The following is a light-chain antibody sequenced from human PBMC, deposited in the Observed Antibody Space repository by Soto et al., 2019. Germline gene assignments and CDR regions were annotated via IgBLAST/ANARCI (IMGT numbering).Light chain of an antibody. Sequence: QSALTQPRSLSGSPGQSVTISCTGTSSDVGAYNYVSWYQHHPGKAPKLMIYDVSKRPSGVPDRFSGSKSGNTASLTISGLQAEDEADYYCCSYTGSCTLKVFGGGTKLTVL. CDR2: DVS. CDR3: CSYTGSCTLKV. V-gene: IGLV2-11*01. J-gene: IGLJ3*02. CDR1: SSDVGAYNY.